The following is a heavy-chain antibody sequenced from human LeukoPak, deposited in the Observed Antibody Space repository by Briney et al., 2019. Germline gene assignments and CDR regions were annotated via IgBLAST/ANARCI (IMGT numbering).Heavy chain of an antibody. CDR3: ARDRYGDYDFDY. J-gene: IGHJ4*02. CDR2: TSSSSRTI. Sequence: GGSLRLSCAASGFTFSSYSMNWVRQAPGKGLEWLSYTSSSSRTIYYADSVKGRFTISRDNANNSLYLQMNSLRAEDTAVYYCARDRYGDYDFDYWGQGTLVTVSS. V-gene: IGHV3-48*01. CDR1: GFTFSSYS. D-gene: IGHD4-17*01.